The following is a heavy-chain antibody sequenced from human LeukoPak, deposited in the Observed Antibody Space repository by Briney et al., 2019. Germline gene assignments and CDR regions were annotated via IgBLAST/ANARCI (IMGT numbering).Heavy chain of an antibody. CDR1: GFTFSPYW. CDR3: TMDREQEPTYDY. D-gene: IGHD6-13*01. V-gene: IGHV3-74*01. J-gene: IGHJ4*02. CDR2: INGDGRIT. Sequence: PGGSLRLSCAASGFTFSPYWMHWFRQVPGKGLVWVARINGDGRITTYADSVKGRFTISRDNAKNALYLQLNSLRADDTAVYYCTMDREQEPTYDYWGQGALVTVSS.